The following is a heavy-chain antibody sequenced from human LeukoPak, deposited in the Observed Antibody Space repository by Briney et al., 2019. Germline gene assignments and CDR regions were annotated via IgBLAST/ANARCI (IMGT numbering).Heavy chain of an antibody. V-gene: IGHV3-48*03. J-gene: IGHJ4*02. CDR1: GFTFSSYE. D-gene: IGHD4-11*01. Sequence: GGSLRLSCAASGFTFSSYEMNWVRQAPGKGLEWVSYISSSGSTIYYADSVKGRFTISRDNAKNSLYLQMNSLRAEDTAVYYCARDKWLTTTHYFDYWGQGTLVTVSS. CDR3: ARDKWLTTTHYFDY. CDR2: ISSSGSTI.